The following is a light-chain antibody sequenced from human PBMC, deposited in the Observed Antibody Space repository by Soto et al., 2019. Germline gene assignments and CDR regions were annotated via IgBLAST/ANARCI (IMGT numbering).Light chain of an antibody. Sequence: DIQMTQSPSTLSASVGDRVTITCRASQSISSWLAWYQQKPGKAPKLLIYKASSLESGAPSRFSGSGSGTEFTLTISSLQPYDFATYYCQQSFTFGPGTKVDIK. J-gene: IGKJ3*01. CDR3: QQSFT. CDR2: KAS. CDR1: QSISSW. V-gene: IGKV1-5*03.